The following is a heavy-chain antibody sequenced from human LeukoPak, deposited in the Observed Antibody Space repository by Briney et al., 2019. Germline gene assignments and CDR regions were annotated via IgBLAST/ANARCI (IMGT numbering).Heavy chain of an antibody. CDR2: INPNSGGT. J-gene: IGHJ5*02. D-gene: IGHD3-10*01. CDR1: GYTFTGYY. CDR3: ARSRINTMVRGVIGWFDP. V-gene: IGHV1-2*02. Sequence: GASVKVSCKASGYTFTGYYMHWVRQAPGQGLEWMGWINPNSGGTNYAQKFQGRVTMTRDTSISTAYMELSRLRSDDTAVYYCARSRINTMVRGVIGWFDPWGQGTLVTVSS.